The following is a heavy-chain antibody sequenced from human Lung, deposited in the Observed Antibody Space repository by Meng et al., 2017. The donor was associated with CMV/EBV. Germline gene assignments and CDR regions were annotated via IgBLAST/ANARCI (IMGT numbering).Heavy chain of an antibody. CDR2: ISSSSSTI. Sequence: GGXXRLSCAASGFTFSSYSMNWVRQAPGKGLEWVSYISSSSSTIYYADSVKGRFTISRDNAKNSLYLQMNSLRAEDTAVYYCARDFPTDDFWSGYYPGYYGMDVXGQGXTVTVSS. V-gene: IGHV3-48*04. CDR3: ARDFPTDDFWSGYYPGYYGMDV. D-gene: IGHD3-3*01. CDR1: GFTFSSYS. J-gene: IGHJ6*02.